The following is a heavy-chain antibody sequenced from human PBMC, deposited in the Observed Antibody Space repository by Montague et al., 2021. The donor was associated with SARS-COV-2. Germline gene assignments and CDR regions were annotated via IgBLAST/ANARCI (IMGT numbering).Heavy chain of an antibody. D-gene: IGHD3-9*01. J-gene: IGHJ4*02. Sequence: SLRLSCAASGLTFSSYAMHWVRQAPGKGLEWVAAISYDGSNKYYADSVKSRFTISRDNSKNTLYVQMNSLRAEDTAVYYCARDDYDILTGPFDYWGQGTLVTVSS. CDR2: ISYDGSNK. CDR1: GLTFSSYA. V-gene: IGHV3-30*04. CDR3: ARDDYDILTGPFDY.